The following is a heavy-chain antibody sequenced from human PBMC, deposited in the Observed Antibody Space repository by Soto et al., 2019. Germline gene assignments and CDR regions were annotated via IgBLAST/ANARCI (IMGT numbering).Heavy chain of an antibody. V-gene: IGHV4-30-4*01. D-gene: IGHD3-22*01. J-gene: IGHJ3*02. CDR1: GGSISSGDYY. Sequence: VQLQESGPGLVKPSQTLSLTCTVSGGSISSGDYYWSWIRQPPGKGLEWIGYIYYSGSTYYNPSLKSRVTISVDTSKNQFSLKLSSVTAADTAVYYCARGTNYYDSSGPILDAFDIWGQGTMVTVSS. CDR3: ARGTNYYDSSGPILDAFDI. CDR2: IYYSGST.